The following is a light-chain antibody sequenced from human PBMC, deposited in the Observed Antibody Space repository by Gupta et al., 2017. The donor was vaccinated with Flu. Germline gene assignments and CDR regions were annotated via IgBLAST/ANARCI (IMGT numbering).Light chain of an antibody. J-gene: IGLJ2*01. CDR3: ATSDTSGV. CDR1: SGHSSYI. Sequence: QPVLTQPSSASASPGSSVKLTCTLSSGHSSYIIAWHQQQPGKAPRYLMKLEGSGAYNRGGGVPECSSGSSCGAAHYLTISNLQAEDEAYYYCATSDTSGVLGGGTKMTVL. V-gene: IGLV4-60*03. CDR2: LEGSGAY.